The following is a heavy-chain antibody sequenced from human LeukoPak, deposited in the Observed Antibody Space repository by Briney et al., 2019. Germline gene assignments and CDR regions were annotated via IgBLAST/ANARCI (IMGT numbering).Heavy chain of an antibody. V-gene: IGHV1-69*13. CDR3: ARDGAGTMVRGVPLDY. CDR1: GGTFSSYA. J-gene: IGHJ4*02. D-gene: IGHD3-10*01. CDR2: IIPIFGTA. Sequence: ASVKVSCKASGGTFSSYAISWVRQAPGQGLEWMGGIIPIFGTANYAQKFQGRVTITADESTSTAYMELSSLRSEDTAVYYCARDGAGTMVRGVPLDYWGQGTLVTVSS.